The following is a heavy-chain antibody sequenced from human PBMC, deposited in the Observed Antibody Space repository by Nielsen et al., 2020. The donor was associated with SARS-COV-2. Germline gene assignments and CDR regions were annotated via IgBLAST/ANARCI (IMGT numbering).Heavy chain of an antibody. CDR1: GYSFTTYA. D-gene: IGHD5-24*01. CDR2: INTITGNP. CDR3: ARESELRGLDP. J-gene: IGHJ5*02. V-gene: IGHV7-4-1*02. Sequence: ASVKVSCKASGYSFTTYAMNWVRQAPGQRLEWMGWINTITGNPTYAQGFIGRYVFSLDTSVSTAYLQINDLEAADTAVYYCARESELRGLDPWGRGTLVTVSS.